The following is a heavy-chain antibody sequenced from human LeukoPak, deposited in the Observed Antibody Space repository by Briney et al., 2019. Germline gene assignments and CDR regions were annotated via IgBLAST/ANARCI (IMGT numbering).Heavy chain of an antibody. V-gene: IGHV1-2*02. CDR3: ARDHGDIVVVPAAIGDDP. CDR1: GSTFTGYY. CDR2: INPNSGGT. D-gene: IGHD2-2*02. Sequence: GASVKLSCKASGSTFTGYYMHWGRQAPGQGLEWMGWINPNSGGTNYAQTYQGRVAMTRDTSIRTAYMELSRLRSDDTAVYYCARDHGDIVVVPAAIGDDPWGQGTLVTVSS. J-gene: IGHJ5*02.